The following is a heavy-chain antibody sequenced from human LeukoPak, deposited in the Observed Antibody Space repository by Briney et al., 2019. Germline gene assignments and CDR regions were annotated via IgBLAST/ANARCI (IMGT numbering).Heavy chain of an antibody. J-gene: IGHJ4*02. CDR2: INPSGGST. Sequence: ASVKVSCTASGYTFTSYYMHRVRQAPGQGLEWMGIINPSGGSTSYAQKFQGRVTMTRDTSTSTVYMELSSLRSEDTAVYYCARARTYLNSGSYYRYWGQGTLVTVSS. D-gene: IGHD1-26*01. CDR1: GYTFTSYY. CDR3: ARARTYLNSGSYYRY. V-gene: IGHV1-46*01.